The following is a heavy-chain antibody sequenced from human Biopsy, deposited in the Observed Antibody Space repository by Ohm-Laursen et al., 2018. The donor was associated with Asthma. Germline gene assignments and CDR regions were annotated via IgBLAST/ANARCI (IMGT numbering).Heavy chain of an antibody. V-gene: IGHV3-23*01. CDR1: GFTFSSYA. J-gene: IGHJ4*02. Sequence: SLRLSCTASGFTFSSYAMSWVRQAPGKGLEWVSAISGSGGSTYYADSVKGRFTISRDNSKNTLYLQMNSLRAEDTAVYYCAKDSGSYRADFDYWGQGTLVTVSS. D-gene: IGHD1-26*01. CDR2: ISGSGGST. CDR3: AKDSGSYRADFDY.